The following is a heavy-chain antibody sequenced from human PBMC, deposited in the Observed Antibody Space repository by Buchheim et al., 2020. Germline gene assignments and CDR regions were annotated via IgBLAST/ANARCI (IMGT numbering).Heavy chain of an antibody. J-gene: IGHJ4*02. CDR2: IWYDGRNK. D-gene: IGHD2-15*01. CDR3: ARRSIRAATGDY. V-gene: IGHV3-33*01. CDR1: GFTFSSYG. Sequence: QVQLVESGGGVVQPGRSLRLSCAASGFTFSSYGMHWVRQAPGKGLEWVAVIWYDGRNKYYADSVKGRFTISRDNSKTTLHLQMNSLRAEDTAVYYCARRSIRAATGDYWGQGTL.